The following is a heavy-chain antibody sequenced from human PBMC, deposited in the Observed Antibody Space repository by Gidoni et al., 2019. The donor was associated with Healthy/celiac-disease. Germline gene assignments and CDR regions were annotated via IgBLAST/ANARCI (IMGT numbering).Heavy chain of an antibody. D-gene: IGHD6-6*01. Sequence: EVQLVESGGGLVQPGGSLRLSCAASGFTFSSYWMSWVRQAPGKGLEWVANIKQDGSEKYYVDSVKGRFTISRDNAKNSLYLQMNSLRAEDTAVYYCARDGRHSSSRNNWFDPWGQGTLVTVSS. CDR1: GFTFSSYW. V-gene: IGHV3-7*01. J-gene: IGHJ5*02. CDR3: ARDGRHSSSRNNWFDP. CDR2: IKQDGSEK.